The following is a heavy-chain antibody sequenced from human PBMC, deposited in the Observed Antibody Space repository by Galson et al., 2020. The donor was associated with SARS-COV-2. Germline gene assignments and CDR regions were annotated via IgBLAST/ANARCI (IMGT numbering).Heavy chain of an antibody. CDR3: ARDSSSLDYDSSGYGIFDY. Sequence: SCAASGFTFSDYYMSWIRQAPGKGLEWVSYISSSGSTIYYADSVKGRFTISRDNAKNSLYLQMNSLRAEDTAVYYCARDSSSLDYDSSGYGIFDYWGQGTLVTVSS. CDR2: ISSSGSTI. V-gene: IGHV3-11*01. CDR1: GFTFSDYY. J-gene: IGHJ4*02. D-gene: IGHD3-22*01.